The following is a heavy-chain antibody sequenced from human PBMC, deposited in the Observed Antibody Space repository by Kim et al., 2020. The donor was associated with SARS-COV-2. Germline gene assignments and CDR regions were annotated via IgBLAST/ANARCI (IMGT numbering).Heavy chain of an antibody. Sequence: GGSLRLSCGASGFAFSDYAMSWVRQAPGKGLEWVSDVCGSGGSTHYAGFVRGRFSISRDNSKNTLYLQLNSLRAEDTAVYYCAKVGGILIMPGCTFFDH. CDR2: VCGSGGST. CDR3: AKVGGILIMPGCTFFDH. J-gene: IGHJ4*01. D-gene: IGHD3-16*01. V-gene: IGHV3-23*01. CDR1: GFAFSDYA.